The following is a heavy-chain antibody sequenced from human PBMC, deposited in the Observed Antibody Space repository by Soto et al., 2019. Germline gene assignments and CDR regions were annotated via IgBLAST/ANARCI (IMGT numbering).Heavy chain of an antibody. D-gene: IGHD3-3*01. J-gene: IGHJ5*02. CDR3: ARDVWGGSDNWFDP. CDR1: GYTFTSYG. CDR2: ISAYNGNT. V-gene: IGHV1-18*01. Sequence: QVQLVQSGAEVKKPGAPLNVSCNASGYTFTSYGISWVRQAPGQGLEWMGWISAYNGNTNYAQKLQGRVTMTTDTSTSTAYMELRSLRSDDTAVYYCARDVWGGSDNWFDPWGQGTLVTVSS.